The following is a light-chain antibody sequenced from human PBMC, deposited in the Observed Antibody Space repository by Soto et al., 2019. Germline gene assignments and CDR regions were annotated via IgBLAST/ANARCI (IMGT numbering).Light chain of an antibody. CDR3: ASYTTNSLWV. J-gene: IGLJ3*02. CDR1: SSDVGNSDF. CDR2: ELN. Sequence: QSALTQPASVSASPGQSITISCTGTSSDVGNSDFVSWYQQHPGNAPKLIIFELNNRPSGVSNRFSGSKSGNTASLTISGLQVEDEPDYFCASYTTNSLWVFGGGTKLTVL. V-gene: IGLV2-14*01.